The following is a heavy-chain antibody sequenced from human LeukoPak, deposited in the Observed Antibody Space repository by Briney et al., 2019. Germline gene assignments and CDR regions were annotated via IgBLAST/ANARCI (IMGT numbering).Heavy chain of an antibody. CDR1: GYTFTGYY. CDR3: ATAETISSGWYVGIY. V-gene: IGHV1-2*02. D-gene: IGHD6-19*01. CDR2: INPNSGGT. J-gene: IGHJ4*02. Sequence: ASVKVSCKASGYTFTGYYMHWVRQAPGQGLEWMGWINPNSGGTNYAQKFQGRVTMTRDTSISTAYMELRSLRSDDTAVYYCATAETISSGWYVGIYWGQGTLVTVSS.